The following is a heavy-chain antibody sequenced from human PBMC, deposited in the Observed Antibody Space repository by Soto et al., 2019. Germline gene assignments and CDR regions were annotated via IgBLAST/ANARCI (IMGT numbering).Heavy chain of an antibody. V-gene: IGHV1-24*01. J-gene: IGHJ5*02. Sequence: ASGKVSCKVSGYTLTELSMHWVRQAPGKGLEWMGGFDPEDGETIYVQKFQGRVTMTEDTSTDTAYMELSSLRSEDTAVYYCATGLGCTNGVCYSPGWFDPWGQGTLVTVSS. CDR2: FDPEDGET. CDR3: ATGLGCTNGVCYSPGWFDP. CDR1: GYTLTELS. D-gene: IGHD2-8*01.